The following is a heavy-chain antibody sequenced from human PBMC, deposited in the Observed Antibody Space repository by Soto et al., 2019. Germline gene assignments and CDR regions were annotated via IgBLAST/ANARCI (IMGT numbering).Heavy chain of an antibody. CDR1: GGTFSSYT. CDR3: ARATSSWITHNWFDP. CDR2: IIPILGIA. D-gene: IGHD6-13*01. J-gene: IGHJ5*02. Sequence: AASVKVSCKASGGTFSSYTISWVRQAPGQGLEWMGRIIPILGIANYAQKFQGRVTITADKSTSTAYMELSSLRSEDTAVYYCARATSSWITHNWFDPWGQGTLVTVSS. V-gene: IGHV1-69*02.